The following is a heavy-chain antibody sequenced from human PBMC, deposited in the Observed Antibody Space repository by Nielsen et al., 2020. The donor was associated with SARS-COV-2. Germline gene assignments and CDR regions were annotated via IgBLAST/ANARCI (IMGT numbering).Heavy chain of an antibody. CDR3: ARSFGHAEYFQH. D-gene: IGHD3-16*01. Sequence: SVKVSCKASGGTFSSYAISWVRQAPGQGLEWMGGIIPIFGTANYAQKFQGRVTVTRDTSASTAYMELSSLRSEDTAVYYCARSFGHAEYFQHWGQGTLVTVSS. CDR1: GGTFSSYA. CDR2: IIPIFGTA. J-gene: IGHJ1*01. V-gene: IGHV1-69*05.